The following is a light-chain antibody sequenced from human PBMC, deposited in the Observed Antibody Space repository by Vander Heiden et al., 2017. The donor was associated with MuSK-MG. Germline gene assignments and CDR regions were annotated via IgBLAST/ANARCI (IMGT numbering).Light chain of an antibody. CDR2: GTS. J-gene: IGKJ1*01. CDR3: QQDGSSPRT. CDR1: QTVDSTY. V-gene: IGKV3-20*01. Sequence: EIVLTQSPGTLSLSPGESATLSCRASQTVDSTYSAWYQQKPGQAPRLLIYGTSNRAAGIPDRFSGSGSGTDFTLTISRLEPEDFAVYYCQQDGSSPRTFGQGTKVEMK.